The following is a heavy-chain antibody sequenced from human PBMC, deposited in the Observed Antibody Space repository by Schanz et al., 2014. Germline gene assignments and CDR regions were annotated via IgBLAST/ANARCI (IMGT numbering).Heavy chain of an antibody. CDR2: ISYDGSNK. Sequence: QVQLVESGGGVVQPGRSLRLSCAVSGFTFSSYGMHWVHQAPGKGLEWVALISYDGSNKHYADSVKGRFIISRDSSKNTLFLQMNRLRTEDTAVYYCATVGSETYSIYWYFDLWGRGTLVTVSS. CDR1: GFTFSSYG. J-gene: IGHJ2*01. D-gene: IGHD3-10*01. V-gene: IGHV3-30*03. CDR3: ATVGSETYSIYWYFDL.